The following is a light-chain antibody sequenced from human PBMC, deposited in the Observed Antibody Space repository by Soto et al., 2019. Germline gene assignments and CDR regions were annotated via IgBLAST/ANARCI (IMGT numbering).Light chain of an antibody. Sequence: EIVMTQSPATLSVSPGERATLSCRASQSVSSNLAWYQQKPGQAPRLLIYGASTRATGVPARFSGSGSGTEFTLTISGLQSEDFAVYYCQQYYKWYTFGQGTKLEIK. CDR3: QQYYKWYT. CDR1: QSVSSN. CDR2: GAS. V-gene: IGKV3-15*01. J-gene: IGKJ2*01.